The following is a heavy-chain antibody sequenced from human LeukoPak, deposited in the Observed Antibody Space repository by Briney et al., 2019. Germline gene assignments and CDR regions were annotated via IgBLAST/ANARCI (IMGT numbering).Heavy chain of an antibody. D-gene: IGHD6-19*01. CDR1: GFTFSSRY. CDR3: ARAVAATGSSDF. V-gene: IGHV3-74*03. CDR2: INPDGRDT. J-gene: IGHJ4*02. Sequence: PGGSLRLSCAASGFTFSSRYMHWVRRAPGKGLVWVSRINPDGRDTKYAESVRGRFTMSRDNGENTLYLQMNNLKADDTGVYYCARAVAATGSSDFWGQGTLVTVSS.